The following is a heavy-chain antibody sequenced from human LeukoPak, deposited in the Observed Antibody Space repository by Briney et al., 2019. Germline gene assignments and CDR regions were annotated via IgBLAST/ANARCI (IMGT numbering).Heavy chain of an antibody. CDR3: ARGPVHDFWSGHPPAHYYGMDV. Sequence: SETLSLTCAVYGESFSGYYWSWIRQPPGKGLEWIGEINHSGSTNYNPSLKSRVTISVDTSKNQFSLKLSSVTAADTAVYYCARGPVHDFWSGHPPAHYYGMDVWGQGTTVTVSS. CDR2: INHSGST. D-gene: IGHD3-3*01. V-gene: IGHV4-34*01. CDR1: GESFSGYY. J-gene: IGHJ6*02.